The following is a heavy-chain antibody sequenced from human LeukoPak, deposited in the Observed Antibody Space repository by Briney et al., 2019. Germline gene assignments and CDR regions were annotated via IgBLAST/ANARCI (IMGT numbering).Heavy chain of an antibody. Sequence: SETLSLTCAVSGGSLIDYYWSWIRQPPGKGLEWIGEISHSGSTRYSPSLKSRVTVSVDTSNNQFFLNLTSVTAADTAVYYCARQDKDIWNYYNMDVWGKGTTVTVSS. CDR3: ARQDKDIWNYYNMDV. CDR2: ISHSGST. V-gene: IGHV4-34*01. J-gene: IGHJ6*03. D-gene: IGHD2-15*01. CDR1: GGSLIDYY.